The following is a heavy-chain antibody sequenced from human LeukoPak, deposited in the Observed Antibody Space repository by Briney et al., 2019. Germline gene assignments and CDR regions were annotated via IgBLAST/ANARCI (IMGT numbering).Heavy chain of an antibody. V-gene: IGHV3-21*01. CDR2: ISSSSSYI. CDR3: ARDSTEGGFDY. D-gene: IGHD4-17*01. J-gene: IGHJ4*02. CDR1: EFTFSSYS. Sequence: GGSLRLSCAASEFTFSSYSMNWVRQAPGKGLEWVSSISSSSSYIYYADSVKGRFTISRDNAKNSLYLQMNSLRAEDTAVYYCARDSTEGGFDYWGQGTLVTVSS.